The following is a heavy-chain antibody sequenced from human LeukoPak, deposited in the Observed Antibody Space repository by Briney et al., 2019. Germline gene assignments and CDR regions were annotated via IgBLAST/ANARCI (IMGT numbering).Heavy chain of an antibody. J-gene: IGHJ4*02. CDR2: IYYSGST. CDR1: GGSISSYY. CDR3: ARDSYGEFDY. V-gene: IGHV4-59*01. Sequence: PSETLSLTCTVSGGSISSYYWSWIRQPPGKGLEWIGYIYYSGSTNYNPSLKSRVTTSVDTSKNQFSLKLSSVTAADTAVYYCARDSYGEFDYWGQGTLVTVSS. D-gene: IGHD4-17*01.